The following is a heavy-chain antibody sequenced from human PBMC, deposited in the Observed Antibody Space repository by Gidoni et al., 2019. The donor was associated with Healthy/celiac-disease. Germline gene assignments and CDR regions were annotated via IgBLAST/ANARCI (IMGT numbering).Heavy chain of an antibody. J-gene: IGHJ4*02. CDR2: ISYDGSNK. V-gene: IGHV3-30-3*01. CDR1: GFTFSSYA. Sequence: QVQLVESGGGVVQPGRSLSLSCAASGFTFSSYAMHWVRQAPGQGLEWVAVISYDGSNKYYADSVKGRFTISRDNSKNTLYLQMNSLRAEDTAVYYCARDWGLDYWGQGTLVTVSS. CDR3: ARDWGLDY. D-gene: IGHD3-16*01.